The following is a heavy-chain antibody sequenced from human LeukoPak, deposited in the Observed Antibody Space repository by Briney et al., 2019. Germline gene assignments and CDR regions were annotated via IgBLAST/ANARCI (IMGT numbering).Heavy chain of an antibody. CDR1: GITFSSHA. CDR2: ISDGGSNK. CDR3: AREGARAFDY. Sequence: PGGCLRLSCAASGITFSSHAMHWVRQAPGKGLEWVAVISDGGSNKFYPDSVKGRFTISRDNSKSTLSLQMNSLRAEDTAVYYCAREGARAFDYWGQGTLVTVSS. V-gene: IGHV3-30-3*01. J-gene: IGHJ4*02.